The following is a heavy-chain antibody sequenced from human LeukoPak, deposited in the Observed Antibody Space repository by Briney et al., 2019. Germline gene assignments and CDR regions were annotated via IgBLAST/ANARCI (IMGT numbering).Heavy chain of an antibody. CDR1: GSTLSSYW. Sequence: GGSLRLSCVAFGSTLSSYWMSWVRQAPGEGPEWVANIKVDGRETYYVDSVKGRFTVSRDNAKNSLYLQMNRLRAEDTAVNNCARILWFGEPWGQGTLVIVS. V-gene: IGHV3-7*01. CDR2: IKVDGRET. D-gene: IGHD3-10*01. J-gene: IGHJ5*02. CDR3: ARILWFGEP.